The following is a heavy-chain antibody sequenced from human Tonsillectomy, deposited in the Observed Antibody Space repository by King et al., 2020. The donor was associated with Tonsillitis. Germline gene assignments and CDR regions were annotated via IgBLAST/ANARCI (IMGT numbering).Heavy chain of an antibody. D-gene: IGHD1-26*01. CDR1: GFTFSKDC. J-gene: IGHJ3*02. CDR2: IRPDGSKK. V-gene: IGHV3-7*01. Sequence: VQLVESGGALVQPGGSLRLACAASGFTFSKDCMSWVRQAPGKGLEWVANIRPDGSKKHYVDSVKDRFTISRDNAKNSLYLQMNSLRAEDTAVYFCVREQSRANSGNYYDAFDIWGQGTMVTVSS. CDR3: VREQSRANSGNYYDAFDI.